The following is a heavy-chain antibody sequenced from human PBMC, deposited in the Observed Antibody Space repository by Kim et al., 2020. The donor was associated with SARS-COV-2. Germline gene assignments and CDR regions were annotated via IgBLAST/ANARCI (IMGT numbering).Heavy chain of an antibody. J-gene: IGHJ4*02. Sequence: GGSLRLSCAASGFTFDDYAMHWVRQAPGKGLEWVSGISWNSGSIGYADSVKGRFTISRDNAKNSLYLQMNSLRAEDTALYYCASGYSYGSYWGQGTLVT. CDR1: GFTFDDYA. V-gene: IGHV3-9*01. CDR2: ISWNSGSI. CDR3: ASGYSYGSY. D-gene: IGHD5-18*01.